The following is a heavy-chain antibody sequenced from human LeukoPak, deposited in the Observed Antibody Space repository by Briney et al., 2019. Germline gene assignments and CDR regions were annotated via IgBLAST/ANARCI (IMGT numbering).Heavy chain of an antibody. J-gene: IGHJ4*02. V-gene: IGHV4-59*01. CDR1: GGSFSGYY. CDR2: IYYSGST. Sequence: PSETLSLTCAVYGGSFSGYYWSWIRQPPGKGLEWIGYIYYSGSTDCNPSLKSRVIISVDTSKNQFSLKLNSVTAADTAVYYCTRWGGTVGLDYWGQGTLVTVSS. CDR3: TRWGGTVGLDY. D-gene: IGHD1-14*01.